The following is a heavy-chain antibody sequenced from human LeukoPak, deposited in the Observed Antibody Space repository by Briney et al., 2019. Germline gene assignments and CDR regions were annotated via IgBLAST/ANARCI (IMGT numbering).Heavy chain of an antibody. J-gene: IGHJ4*02. Sequence: SETLSLTCTVSGASISSSSYYWGWFRQPPGKGLECIGSIYSRGSTYYNPSLKSRVTISVDTSKNQFSLKLSSVTAADTAVYYCAKASSGSYYYFDFWGQGTLVTVYS. CDR1: GASISSSSYY. V-gene: IGHV4-39*07. D-gene: IGHD1-26*01. CDR3: AKASSGSYYYFDF. CDR2: IYSRGST.